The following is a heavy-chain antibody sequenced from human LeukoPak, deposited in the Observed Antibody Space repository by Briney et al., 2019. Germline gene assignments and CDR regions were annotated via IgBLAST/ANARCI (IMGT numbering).Heavy chain of an antibody. CDR1: GYTFTGYY. CDR2: INPNSGGT. CDR3: ARVRDGLPDAFDI. Sequence: ASVKGSCKASGYTFTGYYMHWVRQTPGQGLEWMGWINPNSGGTNYAQKFQGRVTMTRDTSISTAYMELSRLRSDDTAVYYCARVRDGLPDAFDIWGQGTMVTVSS. D-gene: IGHD4-11*01. J-gene: IGHJ3*02. V-gene: IGHV1-2*02.